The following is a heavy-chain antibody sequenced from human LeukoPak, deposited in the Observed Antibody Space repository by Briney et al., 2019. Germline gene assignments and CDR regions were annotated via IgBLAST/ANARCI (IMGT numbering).Heavy chain of an antibody. V-gene: IGHV4-39*07. D-gene: IGHD6-19*01. Sequence: SETLSLTCTVSGGSISSSSYYWGWIRQPPGKGLEWIGSIYYSGSTYYNPSLKSRVTISVDTSKNQFSLKLSSVTAADTAVYYCARGPPYSSGWHWGHPFDYWGQGTLVTVSS. CDR1: GGSISSSSYY. CDR2: IYYSGST. CDR3: ARGPPYSSGWHWGHPFDY. J-gene: IGHJ4*02.